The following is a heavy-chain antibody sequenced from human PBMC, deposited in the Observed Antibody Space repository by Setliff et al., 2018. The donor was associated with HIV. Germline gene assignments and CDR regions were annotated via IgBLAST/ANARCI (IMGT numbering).Heavy chain of an antibody. D-gene: IGHD5-18*01. V-gene: IGHV4-39*01. J-gene: IGHJ4*02. Sequence: PSETLSLTCIVSGGSISSSSSYWGWIRQPPGKGLEWIGNIYYSGSTYYNPSLKRRVTISVDTSKNQFSLRLSSVTAADTAVYYCARTRGYTYGYIDSWGQGTLVTVS. CDR1: GGSISSSSSY. CDR3: ARTRGYTYGYIDS. CDR2: IYYSGST.